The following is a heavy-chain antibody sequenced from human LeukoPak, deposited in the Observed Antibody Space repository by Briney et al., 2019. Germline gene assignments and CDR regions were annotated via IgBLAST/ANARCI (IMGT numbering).Heavy chain of an antibody. J-gene: IGHJ5*02. D-gene: IGHD3-3*01. Sequence: SETLSLTCTVSGGSISSYYWSWIRQPAGQGLEWIGRIYTSGSTNYNPSLKSRVTMSVDTSKNQFSLKLSSVTAADTAVYYCARSGGVYYDSRRHGWFDPWGQGTLVTVSS. V-gene: IGHV4-4*07. CDR3: ARSGGVYYDSRRHGWFDP. CDR1: GGSISSYY. CDR2: IYTSGST.